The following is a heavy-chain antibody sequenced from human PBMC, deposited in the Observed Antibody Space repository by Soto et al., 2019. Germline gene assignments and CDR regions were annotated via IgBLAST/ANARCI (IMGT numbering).Heavy chain of an antibody. D-gene: IGHD1-26*01. J-gene: IGHJ4*02. CDR3: AKDVEGGSLFRGAFDY. CDR2: ISASGGAT. Sequence: GGSLRLSCAASGFTFSSYAMSWVRQAPGKGLEWVLAISASGGATIHADSVKGRLTISGDNSKNTLYLQMNSLRAEDTAVYYCAKDVEGGSLFRGAFDYWGQGTQVTVSS. CDR1: GFTFSSYA. V-gene: IGHV3-23*01.